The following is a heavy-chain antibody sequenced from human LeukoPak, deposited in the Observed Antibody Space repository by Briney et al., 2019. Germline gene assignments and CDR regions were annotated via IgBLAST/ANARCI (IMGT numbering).Heavy chain of an antibody. CDR3: ARDESYLVRVNWFDP. CDR2: ISAYNGNT. D-gene: IGHD3-10*01. V-gene: IGHV1-18*01. CDR1: GYTFTSYG. Sequence: ASVKVSCKASGYTFTSYGISWVRQAPGQGLEWMGWISAYNGNTNYAQKLQGRVTMTTDTSTSTAYMELRSLRSDDTAVYYCARDESYLVRVNWFDPWGQGTLVTVSS. J-gene: IGHJ5*02.